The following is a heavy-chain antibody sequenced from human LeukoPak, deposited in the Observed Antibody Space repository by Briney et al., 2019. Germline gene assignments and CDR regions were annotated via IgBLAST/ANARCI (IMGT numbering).Heavy chain of an antibody. CDR3: ARESIAAAGTDAFDI. J-gene: IGHJ3*02. V-gene: IGHV3-21*01. Sequence: GGSLRLSCAASGFTFSSYAMSWVRQAPGKGLEWVSSISSSSSYIYYADSVKGRFTISRDNAKNSLYLQMNSLRAEDTAVYYCARESIAAAGTDAFDIWGQGTMVTVSS. CDR2: ISSSSSYI. CDR1: GFTFSSYA. D-gene: IGHD6-13*01.